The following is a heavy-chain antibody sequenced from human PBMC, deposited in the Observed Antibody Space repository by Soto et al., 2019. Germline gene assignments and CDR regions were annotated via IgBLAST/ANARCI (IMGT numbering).Heavy chain of an antibody. V-gene: IGHV1-69*05. CDR3: ARDMNAYGDYSAY. D-gene: IGHD4-17*01. CDR2: IIPIFGTR. J-gene: IGHJ4*02. CDR1: GGTFSNYA. Sequence: ASVKVSCKASGGTFSNYAITWVRQAPGQGLEWLGRIIPIFGTRDYAQKFQGRVTMTTDTSTSTAYMELRSLRSDDIAVYYCARDMNAYGDYSAYWGQGTLVTVSS.